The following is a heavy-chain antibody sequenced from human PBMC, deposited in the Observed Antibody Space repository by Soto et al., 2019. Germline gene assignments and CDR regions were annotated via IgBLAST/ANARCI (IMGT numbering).Heavy chain of an antibody. V-gene: IGHV4-30-4*01. Sequence: PSETLSLTCTVSGGSISSGDYYWSWIRQPPGKGLEWIGYIYYSGSTYYNPSLKSRVTISVDTSKNQFSLKLSSVTAADTAVYYCARDSATTVGYYYYMDVWGKGTTVTVSS. D-gene: IGHD4-4*01. CDR3: ARDSATTVGYYYYMDV. J-gene: IGHJ6*03. CDR2: IYYSGST. CDR1: GGSISSGDYY.